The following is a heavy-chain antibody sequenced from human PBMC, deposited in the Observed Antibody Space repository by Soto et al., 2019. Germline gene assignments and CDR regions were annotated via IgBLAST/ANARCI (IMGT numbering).Heavy chain of an antibody. V-gene: IGHV3-7*03. CDR1: GFTFSSYW. Sequence: EVQLVESGGGLVQPGGSLRLSCAASGFTFSSYWMSWVRQAPGRGLEWVANINQDATRQSYVDSVEGRFSISRDNAKNSVYLQMSNLRVDDTAVYYCARVGLFDGNKPITLEFWGQGTLVTVSS. CDR3: ARVGLFDGNKPITLEF. J-gene: IGHJ4*02. D-gene: IGHD3-10*01. CDR2: INQDATRQ.